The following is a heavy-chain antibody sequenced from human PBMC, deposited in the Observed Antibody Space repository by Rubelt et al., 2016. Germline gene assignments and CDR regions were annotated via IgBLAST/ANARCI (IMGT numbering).Heavy chain of an antibody. CDR3: ARERVDTYGGNYYYYYMDV. J-gene: IGHJ6*03. Sequence: QVQLVQSGAEVKKPGSSVKVSCKASGGTFSSYAISWVRQAPGQGLEWMGRIIPILGIANYAQKFQGRVTITADKSTRTAYMELRSLRSDDTAVYYCARERVDTYGGNYYYYYMDVWRKGTTVTVSS. V-gene: IGHV1-69*04. D-gene: IGHD4-23*01. CDR1: GGTFSSYA. CDR2: IIPILGIA.